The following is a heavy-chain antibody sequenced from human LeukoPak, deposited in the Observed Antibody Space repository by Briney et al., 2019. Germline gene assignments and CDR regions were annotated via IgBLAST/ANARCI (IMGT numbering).Heavy chain of an antibody. J-gene: IGHJ4*02. Sequence: ASVNVSCKASGYTFTSYAMHWVRQAPGQRLEWMGWINAGNGNTKYSQKFQGRVTITRDTSASTAYMELSSLRSEDTAVYYCARGIGSGWYRPVDYWGQGTLVTVSS. V-gene: IGHV1-3*01. CDR3: ARGIGSGWYRPVDY. CDR2: INAGNGNT. D-gene: IGHD6-19*01. CDR1: GYTFTSYA.